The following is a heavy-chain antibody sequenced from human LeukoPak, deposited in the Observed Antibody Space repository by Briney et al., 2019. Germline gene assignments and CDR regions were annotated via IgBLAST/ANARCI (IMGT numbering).Heavy chain of an antibody. CDR2: IWYDGSVE. J-gene: IGHJ6*03. CDR1: GFMFSRLG. CDR3: AKEGDQFRGYLDA. V-gene: IGHV3-33*06. Sequence: GESLKISCTASGFMFSRLGMQWVRQAPGEGLEWVAMIWYDGSVEEYADSVKGRFTISRDNSQNTLYLQMNSLRDDDTAVYYCAKEGDQFRGYLDAWGKGTTVTVSS. D-gene: IGHD3-16*01.